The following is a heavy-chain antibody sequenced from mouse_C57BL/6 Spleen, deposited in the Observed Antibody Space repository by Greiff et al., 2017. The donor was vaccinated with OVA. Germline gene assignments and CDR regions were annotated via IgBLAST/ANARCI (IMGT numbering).Heavy chain of an antibody. Sequence: DVKLQESGPGLVKPSQSLSLTCSVTGYSITSGYYWTWIRQFPGNKLEWMGYLSYDGSNNYNPSLKNRISITRDTSKNQFFLKLNSVTTEDTATYYCARDGTTSMDYWGQGTSVTVSS. J-gene: IGHJ4*01. CDR1: GYSITSGYY. V-gene: IGHV3-6*01. D-gene: IGHD2-1*01. CDR2: LSYDGSN. CDR3: ARDGTTSMDY.